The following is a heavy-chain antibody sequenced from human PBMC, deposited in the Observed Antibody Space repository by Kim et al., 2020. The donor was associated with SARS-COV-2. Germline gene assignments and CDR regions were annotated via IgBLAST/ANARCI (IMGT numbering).Heavy chain of an antibody. D-gene: IGHD1-7*01. Sequence: GESLKISCKGSGYSFTTYWISWVRQVPGKGLEWMGRIDPSDSYTNYGPSFQGHVTISPDRAISTAYLQWSSLQASDTAMYYCARHMTGTTGYFDYWGQGTLVTVSS. CDR3: ARHMTGTTGYFDY. V-gene: IGHV5-10-1*01. CDR1: GYSFTTYW. CDR2: IDPSDSYT. J-gene: IGHJ4*02.